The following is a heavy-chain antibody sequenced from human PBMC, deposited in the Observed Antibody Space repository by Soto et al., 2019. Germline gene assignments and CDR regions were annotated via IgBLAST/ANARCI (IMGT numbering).Heavy chain of an antibody. CDR3: ARDGVLLWFGESHDAFDI. J-gene: IGHJ3*02. CDR2: INPNSGGT. V-gene: IGHV1-2*02. CDR1: GYTFTGYY. Sequence: ASVKVSCKASGYTFTGYYMHWVRQAPGQGFEWMGWINPNSGGTNYAQKFQGRVTMTRDTSISTAYMELSRLRSDDTAVYYCARDGVLLWFGESHDAFDIWGQGTVVTVSS. D-gene: IGHD3-10*01.